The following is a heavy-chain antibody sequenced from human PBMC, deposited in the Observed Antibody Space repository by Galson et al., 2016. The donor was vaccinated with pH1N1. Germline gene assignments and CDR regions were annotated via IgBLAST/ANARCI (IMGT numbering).Heavy chain of an antibody. CDR3: AKDRLVLLWFGESTVDF. Sequence: SLRLSCAASGFSFSSFGMHWVRQAPGKGLEWVAVISYDGSDQYYADPVKGRFTISRDNFKNTLYLQMNSLRAEDTAVYHCAKDRLVLLWFGESTVDFWGQGTLVTVSS. J-gene: IGHJ4*02. CDR1: GFSFSSFG. CDR2: ISYDGSDQ. V-gene: IGHV3-30*18. D-gene: IGHD3-10*01.